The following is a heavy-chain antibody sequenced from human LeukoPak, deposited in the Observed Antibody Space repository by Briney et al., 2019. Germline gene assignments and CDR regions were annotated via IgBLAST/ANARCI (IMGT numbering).Heavy chain of an antibody. CDR3: ARDPGTYFDY. Sequence: AGSLRLSCAASGFTFSSYEMNWVRQAPGKGLEWVSYISSSGSTIYYADSVKGRFTISRDNAKNSLYLQMNSLRAEDTAVYYCARDPGTYFDYWGQGTLVTVSS. D-gene: IGHD6-13*01. V-gene: IGHV3-48*03. J-gene: IGHJ4*02. CDR1: GFTFSSYE. CDR2: ISSSGSTI.